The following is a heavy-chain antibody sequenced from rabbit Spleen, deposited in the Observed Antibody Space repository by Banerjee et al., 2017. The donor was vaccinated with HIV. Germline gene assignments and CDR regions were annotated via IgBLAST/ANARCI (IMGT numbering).Heavy chain of an antibody. J-gene: IGHJ6*01. V-gene: IGHV1S40*01. CDR2: IYAGISTNI. CDR3: ARDSGTSFSSYGMDL. CDR1: GFSFNSGYD. Sequence: QSLEESGGGLVKPGASLTLTCKASGFSFNSGYDMCWVRQAPGKGLEWIACIYAGISTNIYYANWAKGRFTISKSSSTTVTLQMTSLTAADTATYFCARDSGTSFSSYGMDLWGQGTLVTVS. D-gene: IGHD8-1*01.